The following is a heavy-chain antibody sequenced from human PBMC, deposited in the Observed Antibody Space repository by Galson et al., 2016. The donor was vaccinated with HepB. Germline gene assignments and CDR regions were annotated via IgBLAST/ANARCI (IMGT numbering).Heavy chain of an antibody. CDR2: MHPSGQS. J-gene: IGHJ4*02. CDR1: GVSIAIGYW. Sequence: SETLSLTCAVSGVSIAIGYWWSWVRQTPGKGLEWIGEMHPSGQSNYNPSLSRRVSVSADTARNQFFLSLTSVTAADTAIYYCARLGTAAAVANRRGSVYWSQGTRVTVSS. V-gene: IGHV4-4*02. D-gene: IGHD6-13*01. CDR3: ARLGTAAAVANRRGSVY.